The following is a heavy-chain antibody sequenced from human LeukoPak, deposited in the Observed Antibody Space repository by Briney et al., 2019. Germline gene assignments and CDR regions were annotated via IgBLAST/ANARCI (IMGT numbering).Heavy chain of an antibody. Sequence: GGSLRLSCVASGFNLGSYGMHWVRQAPGKGLEWVAVISFDRTNKYYADSLKGRFTITRDNSKNTLYLQIDSLRVEDTAVYYCAKDITPSAIWDSGDFYQYAMDVWGQGTTVTVSS. CDR1: GFNLGSYG. J-gene: IGHJ6*02. D-gene: IGHD3/OR15-3a*01. V-gene: IGHV3-30*18. CDR3: AKDITPSAIWDSGDFYQYAMDV. CDR2: ISFDRTNK.